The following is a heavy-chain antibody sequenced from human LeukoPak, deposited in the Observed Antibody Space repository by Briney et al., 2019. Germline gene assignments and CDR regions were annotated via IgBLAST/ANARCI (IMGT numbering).Heavy chain of an antibody. J-gene: IGHJ4*02. Sequence: GGSLRLSCAASGFTFSSYSMHWVRQALGGGVEWVSSISGTSNYIYYEDSVKGRFTISRDDAKNSQYLQMNSLRAEDTAVYYCASSGPIAVAFFDYWGQGILVTVSS. D-gene: IGHD6-19*01. CDR2: ISGTSNYI. CDR3: ASSGPIAVAFFDY. V-gene: IGHV3-21*01. CDR1: GFTFSSYS.